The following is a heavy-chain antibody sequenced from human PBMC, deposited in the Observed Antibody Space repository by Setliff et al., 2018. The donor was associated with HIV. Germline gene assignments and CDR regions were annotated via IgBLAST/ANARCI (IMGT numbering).Heavy chain of an antibody. CDR1: GFTFSDFG. CDR2: ISYGGRNK. D-gene: IGHD3-10*01. V-gene: IGHV3-30*18. Sequence: PGGSLRLSCAASGFTFSDFGMHWVRQAPGKGLEWVALISYGGRNKYYGDSVKGRFTISRDDSKSTLYLQMNSLRADDTAVYYCGKDYVADYYTPSGRDGAVDYWGQGSLVTVSS. CDR3: GKDYVADYYTPSGRDGAVDY. J-gene: IGHJ4*02.